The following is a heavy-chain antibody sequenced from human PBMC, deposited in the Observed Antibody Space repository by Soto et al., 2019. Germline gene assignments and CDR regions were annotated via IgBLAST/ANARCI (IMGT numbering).Heavy chain of an antibody. Sequence: SVKVSGKASGGTFSSYAISWVRQAPGQGLEWMGGIIPIFGTANYAQKFQGRVTITADESTSTAYMELSSLRSEDTAVYYCVAEAYGDYEYFQHWGQGTLVTVSS. CDR3: VAEAYGDYEYFQH. CDR1: GGTFSSYA. J-gene: IGHJ1*01. V-gene: IGHV1-69*13. CDR2: IIPIFGTA. D-gene: IGHD4-17*01.